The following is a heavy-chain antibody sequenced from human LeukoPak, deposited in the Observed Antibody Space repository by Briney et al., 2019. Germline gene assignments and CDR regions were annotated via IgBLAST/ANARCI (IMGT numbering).Heavy chain of an antibody. V-gene: IGHV3-7*01. J-gene: IGHJ6*02. CDR3: ARDLAAAGYYYYGMDV. D-gene: IGHD6-13*01. CDR1: GFTFSSYW. CDR2: IKQDGSEK. Sequence: GGPLRLSCAASGFTFSSYWMSWVRQAPGKGVEWVANIKQDGSEKYYVDSVKGRFTISRDNAKNSLYLQMNRLRAEDTAVYYCARDLAAAGYYYYGMDVWGQGTTVTVSS.